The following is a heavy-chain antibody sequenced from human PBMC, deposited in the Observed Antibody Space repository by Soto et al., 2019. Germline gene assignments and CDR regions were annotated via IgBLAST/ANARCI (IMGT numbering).Heavy chain of an antibody. CDR2: IYSGGST. J-gene: IGHJ4*02. CDR1: GFTVSSNY. Sequence: EVQLVESGGGLIQPGGSLRLSCAASGFTVSSNYMSWVRQAPGKGLEWVSVIYSGGSTYYADSVKGRFTISRDNSKNTMHREMDSLGAEDAAGYYCARGAIFFKSSGDYWGQGTLVTVSS. V-gene: IGHV3-53*01. D-gene: IGHD6-25*01. CDR3: ARGAIFFKSSGDY.